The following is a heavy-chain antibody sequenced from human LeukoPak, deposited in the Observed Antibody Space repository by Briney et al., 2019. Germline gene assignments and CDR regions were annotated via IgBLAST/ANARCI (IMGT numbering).Heavy chain of an antibody. Sequence: SETLSLTCTVSGGSISSGSYYWSWIRQPAGKGLEWIGRIYTSGSTKYNPSLKSRVTMSVDTSKNQFSLKLRSVTAADTAVYYCARDFARGWDYMDVWGKGTTVTISS. CDR1: GGSISSGSYY. D-gene: IGHD6-19*01. CDR3: ARDFARGWDYMDV. J-gene: IGHJ6*03. V-gene: IGHV4-61*02. CDR2: IYTSGST.